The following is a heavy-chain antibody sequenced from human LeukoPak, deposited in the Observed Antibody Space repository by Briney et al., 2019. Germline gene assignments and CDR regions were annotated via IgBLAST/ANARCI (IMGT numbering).Heavy chain of an antibody. CDR1: GGTFSSYA. V-gene: IGHV1-69*05. CDR3: ASGPHQGGYHYYYYYYMDV. J-gene: IGHJ6*03. Sequence: ASVKVSCKASGGTFSSYAISWVRQAPGQGLEWMGGIIPIFGTANYAQKFQGRVTITTDESTSTAYMELSSLRSEDTAVYYCASGPHQGGYHYYYYYYMDVWGKGTTVTVSS. D-gene: IGHD2-15*01. CDR2: IIPIFGTA.